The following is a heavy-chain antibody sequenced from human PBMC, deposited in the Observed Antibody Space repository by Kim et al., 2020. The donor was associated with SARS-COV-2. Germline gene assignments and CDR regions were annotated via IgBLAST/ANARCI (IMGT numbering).Heavy chain of an antibody. V-gene: IGHV3-9*01. CDR3: AKVLVGATTLGAFDI. CDR1: GFTFDDYA. Sequence: GGSLRLSCAASGFTFDDYAMHWVRQAPGKGLEWVSGISWNSGSIGYADSVKGRFTISRDNAKNSLYLQMNSLRAEDTALYYCAKVLVGATTLGAFDIWGQGTMVTVSS. CDR2: ISWNSGSI. D-gene: IGHD1-26*01. J-gene: IGHJ3*02.